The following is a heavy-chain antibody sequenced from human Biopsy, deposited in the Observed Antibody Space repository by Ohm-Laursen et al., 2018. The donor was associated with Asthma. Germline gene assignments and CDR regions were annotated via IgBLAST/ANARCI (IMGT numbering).Heavy chain of an antibody. V-gene: IGHV4-39*01. Sequence: TLSLTCAVSGGSMTPTSHYWDWIRQAPGKGLEWIGYISYGGKTSYNPSLKNRVTISRDTSKNQFSLRLTSVTAADTAVYFCSRRITIFGVVQKDHGMDAWGQGTTVIVSS. J-gene: IGHJ6*02. D-gene: IGHD3-3*01. CDR3: SRRITIFGVVQKDHGMDA. CDR2: ISYGGKT. CDR1: GGSMTPTSHY.